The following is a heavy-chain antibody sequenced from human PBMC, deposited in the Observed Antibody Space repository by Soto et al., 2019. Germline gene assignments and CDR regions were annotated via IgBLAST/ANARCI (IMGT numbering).Heavy chain of an antibody. V-gene: IGHV4-59*01. CDR3: ARHAIMGYYFDD. D-gene: IGHD3-16*01. CDR1: GGSISSYY. Sequence: SETLSLTCTVSGGSISSYYWSWIRQPPWKGLEWIGYIYYSGSTNYNPSLKSRVTISVDTSKNQFSLKLSSVTAADTAVYYCARHAIMGYYFDDWGQGTLVTVS. CDR2: IYYSGST. J-gene: IGHJ4*02.